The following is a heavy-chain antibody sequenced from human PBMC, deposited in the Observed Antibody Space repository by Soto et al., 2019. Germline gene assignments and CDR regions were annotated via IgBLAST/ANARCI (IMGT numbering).Heavy chain of an antibody. Sequence: GESLKISCKGSGYSFTSYWISWVRQMPGKGLEWMGRIDPSDSYTNYSPSFQGHVTISADKSISTAYLQWSSLKASDTAMYYCARVGYCSGGSCLNYYYYGMDVWGKGTTVTVS. CDR3: ARVGYCSGGSCLNYYYYGMDV. CDR1: GYSFTSYW. CDR2: IDPSDSYT. J-gene: IGHJ6*04. D-gene: IGHD2-15*01. V-gene: IGHV5-10-1*01.